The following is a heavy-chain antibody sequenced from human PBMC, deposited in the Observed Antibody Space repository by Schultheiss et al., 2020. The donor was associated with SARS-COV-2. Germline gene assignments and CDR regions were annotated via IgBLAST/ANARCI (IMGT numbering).Heavy chain of an antibody. J-gene: IGHJ3*02. Sequence: GGSLRLSCAASGFTFSSYAMSWVRQAPGKGLEWVSAISGSGGSTYYADSVKGRFTISRDNSKNTMYLQMNSLRAEDTAVYYCARDYRYCSSTSCYQNLFGAFDIWGQGTMVTVSS. CDR3: ARDYRYCSSTSCYQNLFGAFDI. CDR2: ISGSGGST. V-gene: IGHV3-23*01. D-gene: IGHD2-2*01. CDR1: GFTFSSYA.